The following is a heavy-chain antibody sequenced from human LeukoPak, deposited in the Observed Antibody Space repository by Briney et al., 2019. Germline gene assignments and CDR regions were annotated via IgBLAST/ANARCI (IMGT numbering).Heavy chain of an antibody. V-gene: IGHV3-13*01. CDR3: ARATVIGTVPVPGFLDV. Sequence: GGSLRLSCAASGFTFSGYDTHWVRQVAGKGLEWVSSIGTIGDTFYPGSVKGRFTISRENAKNSLYLQMNSLRAGDTAVYYCARATVIGTVPVPGFLDVWGKGTTVTVSS. J-gene: IGHJ6*04. CDR2: IGTIGDT. CDR1: GFTFSGYD. D-gene: IGHD6-19*01.